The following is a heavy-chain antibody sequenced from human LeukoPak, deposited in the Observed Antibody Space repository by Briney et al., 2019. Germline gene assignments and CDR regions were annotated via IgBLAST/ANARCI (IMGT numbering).Heavy chain of an antibody. CDR2: IKSKTDGGTT. V-gene: IGHV3-15*01. D-gene: IGHD3-9*01. CDR3: TTRGPDYDILTGYYIGVDY. J-gene: IGHJ4*02. CDR1: GFTFSNAW. Sequence: GGSLRLSCAASGFTFSNAWMSWVRQAPGKGLEWVGRIKSKTDGGTTDYAAPVKGRFTISRDDSKNTLYLQMNSLKTEDTAVYYCTTRGPDYDILTGYYIGVDYWGQGTLVTVSS.